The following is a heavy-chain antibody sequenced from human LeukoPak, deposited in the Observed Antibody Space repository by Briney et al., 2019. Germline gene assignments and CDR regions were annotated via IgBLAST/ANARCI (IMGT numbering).Heavy chain of an antibody. V-gene: IGHV4-30-4*01. Sequence: RASETLSLTCTVSGGSITNYYWSWIRQSPGKGLEWIGYIYYSGSSYYNPSLKSRVTISVDTSNNQFSLKLSSVTAADTAVYYCARKVDIVGTRVFDIWGQGTMVTVSS. D-gene: IGHD5-12*01. CDR3: ARKVDIVGTRVFDI. CDR2: IYYSGSS. CDR1: GGSITNYY. J-gene: IGHJ3*02.